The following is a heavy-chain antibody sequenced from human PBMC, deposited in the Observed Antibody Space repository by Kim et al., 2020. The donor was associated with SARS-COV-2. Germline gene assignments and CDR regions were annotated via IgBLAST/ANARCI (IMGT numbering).Heavy chain of an antibody. CDR2: IGSSGDNT. Sequence: GGSLRLSCVASGFTFTAYSMSWVRQAPGKGLEWVSGIGSSGDNTYYPDSMKGRFTISRDNSKNTVYLQMNSLRVEDTAVYYCVKDRPCNWCSPMDVWGQGTTVTVSS. V-gene: IGHV3-23*01. CDR1: GFTFTAYS. D-gene: IGHD1-20*01. J-gene: IGHJ6*02. CDR3: VKDRPCNWCSPMDV.